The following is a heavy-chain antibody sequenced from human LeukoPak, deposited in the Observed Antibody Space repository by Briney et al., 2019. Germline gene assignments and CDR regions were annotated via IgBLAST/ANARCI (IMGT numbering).Heavy chain of an antibody. V-gene: IGHV1-3*01. J-gene: IGHJ5*02. CDR3: ARGEGGSYMSYNWFDP. CDR2: INAGNGIT. D-gene: IGHD1-26*01. CDR1: GYTFTSYA. Sequence: ASVKVSCKASGYTFTSYAMHWARQAPGQRLEWMGWINAGNGITKYSQNFQGRVTITRDTSASTAYMELSSLRAEDTAVYYCARGEGGSYMSYNWFDPWGQGTLVTVSS.